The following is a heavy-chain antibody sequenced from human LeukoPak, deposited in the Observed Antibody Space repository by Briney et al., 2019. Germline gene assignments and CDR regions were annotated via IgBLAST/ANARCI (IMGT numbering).Heavy chain of an antibody. D-gene: IGHD3-10*01. CDR1: GFTFSSYD. CDR2: ISRSGSSI. Sequence: GGSLRLSCAASGFTFSSYDMHWVRQAPGKGLEWVSYISRSGSSICYADSVKGRFTISRDSAKNSVYLQMNSLSDEDTAVYRCARDFGDHGEFFDCWGQGTLVTVSS. J-gene: IGHJ4*02. V-gene: IGHV3-48*02. CDR3: ARDFGDHGEFFDC.